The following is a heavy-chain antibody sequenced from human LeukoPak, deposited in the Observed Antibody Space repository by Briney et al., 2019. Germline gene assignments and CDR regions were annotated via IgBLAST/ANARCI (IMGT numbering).Heavy chain of an antibody. CDR3: ARGERWLQPGGYYFDY. CDR1: GGSFSGYY. CDR2: INHSGST. Sequence: IPSETLSLTCAVYGGSFSGYYWSWIRQPPGKGLEWFGEINHSGSTNYNPSLKSRVTISVDTSKNQFSLKLSSVTAADTAVYYCARGERWLQPGGYYFDYWGQGTLVTVSS. J-gene: IGHJ4*02. V-gene: IGHV4-34*01. D-gene: IGHD5-24*01.